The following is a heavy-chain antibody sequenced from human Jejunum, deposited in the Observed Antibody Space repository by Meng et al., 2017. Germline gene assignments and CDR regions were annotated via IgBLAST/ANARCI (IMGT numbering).Heavy chain of an antibody. CDR2: IFSSGNT. V-gene: IGHV4-61*02. D-gene: IGHD4-17*01. CDR1: GGSISSDN. Sequence: GPAPGGVTPSQATSLTCPVSGGSISSDNARWSWIRQSAGKGLEWIGRIFSSGNTNYNPSLKSRVTMSVDTSTNQFSLELSSVTAADTAVYFCVRGFGTSVTAGAYWGQGTLVTVSS. J-gene: IGHJ4*02. CDR3: VRGFGTSVTAGAY.